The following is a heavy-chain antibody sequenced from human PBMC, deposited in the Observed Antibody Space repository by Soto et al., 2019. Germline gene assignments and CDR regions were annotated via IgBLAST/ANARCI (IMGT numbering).Heavy chain of an antibody. CDR2: ISAHNGNT. Sequence: QIQLVQSGAEVKKPGASVKVSCKAAGYTFSNYAIKWVRQAPGQGLEWMGWISAHNGNTNYAEKFQGRVAMTTDTSTNRACMDLTSLSSDDTDVYYFARDLSGGYVLDYTAYCGRGTLVTISS. V-gene: IGHV1-18*01. D-gene: IGHD5-12*01. CDR3: ARDLSGGYVLDYTAY. CDR1: GYTFSNYA. J-gene: IGHJ4*02.